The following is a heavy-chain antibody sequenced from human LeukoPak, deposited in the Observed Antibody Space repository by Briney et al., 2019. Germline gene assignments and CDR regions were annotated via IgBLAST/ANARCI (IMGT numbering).Heavy chain of an antibody. V-gene: IGHV1-46*01. Sequence: ASVKVSCKASGYTFTSYYMHWVRQAPGQGLEWMGIINPSGGSTSYAQKFQGRVTMTRDTSTSTVYTELSSLRSEDTAVYYCAKGTLGTIFGVVIDPPPMDVWGQGTTVTVSS. D-gene: IGHD3-3*01. CDR2: INPSGGST. CDR3: AKGTLGTIFGVVIDPPPMDV. CDR1: GYTFTSYY. J-gene: IGHJ6*02.